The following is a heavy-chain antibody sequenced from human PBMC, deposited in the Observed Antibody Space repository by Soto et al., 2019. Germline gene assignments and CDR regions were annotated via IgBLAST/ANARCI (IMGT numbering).Heavy chain of an antibody. CDR3: VRTSLVVAAATREDY. CDR1: GFTFSSYW. D-gene: IGHD2-15*01. CDR2: INSDGSST. Sequence: EVQLVESGGGLAEPGGSLRLSCAAFGFTFSSYWMHWVRQAPGKGVVWVSRINSDGSSTSYADSVKGRFTNSRDNAKNTLYLQMNSLGAEDTAVYYCVRTSLVVAAATREDYWGQGTLVTVSS. V-gene: IGHV3-74*01. J-gene: IGHJ4*02.